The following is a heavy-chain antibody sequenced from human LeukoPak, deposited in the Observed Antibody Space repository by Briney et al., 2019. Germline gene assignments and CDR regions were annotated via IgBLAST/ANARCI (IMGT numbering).Heavy chain of an antibody. CDR1: GFTLSSYS. CDR2: ISSSSSYI. V-gene: IGHV3-21*01. J-gene: IGHJ6*03. Sequence: GGSLRLSCAAPGFTLSSYSMNWVRQAPGKGLEWVSSISSSSSYIYYADSVKGRFTISRDNAKNSLYLQMNSLRAEDTAVYYCARRGGYYYYYMDVWGKGTTVTISS. CDR3: ARRGGYYYYYMDV. D-gene: IGHD3-16*01.